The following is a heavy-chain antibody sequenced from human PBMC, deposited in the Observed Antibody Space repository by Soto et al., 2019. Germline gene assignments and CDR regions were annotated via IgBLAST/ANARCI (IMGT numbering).Heavy chain of an antibody. CDR2: ISGSGGST. D-gene: IGHD4-17*01. J-gene: IGHJ1*01. CDR3: AVDYGDYEDFQH. CDR1: GFTFSGYA. Sequence: PGGSLRLSCAASGFTFSGYAMSWVRQAPGKGLEWVSAISGSGGSTYYADSVKGRFTISRDNSKNTLYLQMNSLRAEDTAVYYCAVDYGDYEDFQHWGQGTLVTVSS. V-gene: IGHV3-23*01.